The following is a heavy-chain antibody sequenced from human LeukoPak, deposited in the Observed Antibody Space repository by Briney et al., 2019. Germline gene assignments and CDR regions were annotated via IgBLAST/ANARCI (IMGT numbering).Heavy chain of an antibody. CDR3: ARILSNYDSSAYYFYFDY. V-gene: IGHV1-18*01. D-gene: IGHD3-22*01. Sequence: ASVKVSCKASGYTFTSYGISWVRQAPGQGLEWMGWISGYNGNTDYAQKFQGRVTTTTDTSTSTAYMELRSLRSDDTAVYYCARILSNYDSSAYYFYFDYWGQGTLVTVSS. CDR2: ISGYNGNT. J-gene: IGHJ4*02. CDR1: GYTFTSYG.